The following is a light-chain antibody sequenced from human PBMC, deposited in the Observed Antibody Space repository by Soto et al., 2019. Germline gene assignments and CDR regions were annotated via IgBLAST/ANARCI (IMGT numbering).Light chain of an antibody. V-gene: IGKV1-33*01. CDR3: LQHNSYPQT. J-gene: IGKJ1*01. CDR2: DAS. CDR1: QDISNY. Sequence: DIQMTQSPSSLSASVGDRVTITCQASQDISNYLNWYQQKPGKAPKLLIYDASNLETGVPSRFSGSGSGTEFTLTISSLQPEDFATYYCLQHNSYPQTFGQGTKVEIK.